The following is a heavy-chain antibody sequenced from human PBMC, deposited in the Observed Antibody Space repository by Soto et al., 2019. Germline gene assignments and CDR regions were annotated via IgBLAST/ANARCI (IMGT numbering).Heavy chain of an antibody. D-gene: IGHD1-26*01. CDR3: ARVSGNDAFDI. V-gene: IGHV4-34*01. CDR1: GGPFSGYY. J-gene: IGHJ3*02. Sequence: ETLSLTCAVYGGPFSGYYWSWIRQPPGKGLEWIGEINHSGSTNYNPSLKSRVTISVDTSKNQFSLKLSSVTAADTAVYYCARVSGNDAFDIWGQGTMVTVSS. CDR2: INHSGST.